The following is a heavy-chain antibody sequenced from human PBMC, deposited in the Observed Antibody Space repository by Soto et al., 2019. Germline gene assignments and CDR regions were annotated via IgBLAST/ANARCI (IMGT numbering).Heavy chain of an antibody. Sequence: ESGGGLVKPGGSLRLSCAASGFTFSSYSMNWVRQAPGKGLEWVSSISSSSSYIYYADSVKGRFTISRDNAKNSLYLQMNSLRAEDTAVYYCARGGDCSGGSCYSGSFDYWGQGTLVTVSS. CDR2: ISSSSSYI. J-gene: IGHJ4*02. CDR3: ARGGDCSGGSCYSGSFDY. V-gene: IGHV3-21*01. D-gene: IGHD2-15*01. CDR1: GFTFSSYS.